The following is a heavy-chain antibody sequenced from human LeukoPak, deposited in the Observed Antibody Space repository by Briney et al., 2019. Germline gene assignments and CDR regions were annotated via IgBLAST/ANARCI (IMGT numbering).Heavy chain of an antibody. Sequence: ASVKVSCKASGYTFTNYYIRWVRQAPGQGLEWMGWINPNSGGTNYAQKFQGRVTMTRDTSISTAYMELSRLTSDDTAMYYCARNIWFGESSDGSDIWGQGTMVTVSS. D-gene: IGHD3-10*01. V-gene: IGHV1-2*02. CDR1: GYTFTNYY. J-gene: IGHJ3*02. CDR3: ARNIWFGESSDGSDI. CDR2: INPNSGGT.